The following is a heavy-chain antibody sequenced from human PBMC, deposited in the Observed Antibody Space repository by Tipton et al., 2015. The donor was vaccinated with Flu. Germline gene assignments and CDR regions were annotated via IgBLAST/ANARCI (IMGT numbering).Heavy chain of an antibody. CDR1: GYTFTSYY. D-gene: IGHD3-10*01. CDR3: ARGTGITMVRGVIITQFDY. Sequence: QLVQSGPEVKKPGASVKVSCKASGYTFTSYYMHWVRQAPGQGLEWMGIINPSGGSTSYAQKFQGRVTMTRDTPTSTVYMELSSLRSEDTAVYYCARGTGITMVRGVIITQFDYWGQGTLVTVSS. CDR2: INPSGGST. J-gene: IGHJ4*02. V-gene: IGHV1-46*01.